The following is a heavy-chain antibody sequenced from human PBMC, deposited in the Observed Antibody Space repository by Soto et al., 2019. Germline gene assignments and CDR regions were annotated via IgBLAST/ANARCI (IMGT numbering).Heavy chain of an antibody. CDR3: ARLPVVYVPPDMPRKLGAFDI. Sequence: QVQLQESGPGLVKPSGTLSLTCAVSIGFVNSNNWWTWVRQPPGKGLEWIGEIYHTGSTNYNPSLRGRVIISVDKSKNHFSLKLTSVTAADTAVYYCARLPVVYVPPDMPRKLGAFDIWGQGTTVTVSS. V-gene: IGHV4-4*02. CDR1: IGFVNSNNW. J-gene: IGHJ3*02. D-gene: IGHD2-2*01. CDR2: IYHTGST.